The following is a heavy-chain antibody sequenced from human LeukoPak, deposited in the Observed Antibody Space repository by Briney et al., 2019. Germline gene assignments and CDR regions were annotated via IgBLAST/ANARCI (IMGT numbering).Heavy chain of an antibody. CDR3: ARGGSYYGSGKDWFDP. Sequence: SVKVSCKASGGTFSSYAVSWVRQAPGQGLEWMGRIIPILGIANYAQKFQGRVTITADKSTSTAYMELSSLRSEDTAVYYCARGGSYYGSGKDWFDPWGQGTLVTVSS. D-gene: IGHD3-10*01. V-gene: IGHV1-69*04. CDR2: IIPILGIA. J-gene: IGHJ5*02. CDR1: GGTFSSYA.